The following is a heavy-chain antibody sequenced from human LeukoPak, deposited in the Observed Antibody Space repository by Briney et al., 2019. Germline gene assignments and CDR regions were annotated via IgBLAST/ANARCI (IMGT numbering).Heavy chain of an antibody. Sequence: GGSLRLSCAASGFTFSSYGMHWVSQAPGKGLEWVAVIWYDRSNKYYADSVKGRFTISRDNSKNTLYLQMNSLRAEDTRVYYCARGRIFWVPAFADWGQGTLVTVSS. J-gene: IGHJ4*02. CDR1: GFTFSSYG. V-gene: IGHV3-33*01. CDR3: ARGRIFWVPAFAD. CDR2: IWYDRSNK. D-gene: IGHD3-3*02.